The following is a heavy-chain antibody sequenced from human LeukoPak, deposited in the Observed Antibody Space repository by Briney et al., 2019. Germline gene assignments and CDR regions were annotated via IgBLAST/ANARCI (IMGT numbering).Heavy chain of an antibody. V-gene: IGHV3-7*03. CDR1: GFTFSSYW. CDR2: IKQDESEK. J-gene: IGHJ6*04. D-gene: IGHD3-16*01. Sequence: GGSLRLSCAASGFTFSSYWMRRLRQAPGKGLVGVANIKQDESEKYYVDSVKGRFTISRDNAKNSLYLQMNSLRAEDTAVYYCARDGGFDTTYYYDYYGMDVWGKGTTVTVSS. CDR3: ARDGGFDTTYYYDYYGMDV.